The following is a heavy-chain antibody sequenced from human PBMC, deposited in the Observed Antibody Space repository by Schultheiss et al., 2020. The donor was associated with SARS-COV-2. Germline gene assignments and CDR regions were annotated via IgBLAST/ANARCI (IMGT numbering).Heavy chain of an antibody. V-gene: IGHV3-23*01. Sequence: GESLKISCAASGFTFSSYAMSWVRQAPGKGLEWVSAISGSGGSTYYADSVKGRFTISRDNSKNTLYLQMNSLRAEDTVVYYCAKDGLLVAAIPNDYWGQGTLVTVSS. CDR1: GFTFSSYA. D-gene: IGHD2-15*01. J-gene: IGHJ4*02. CDR3: AKDGLLVAAIPNDY. CDR2: ISGSGGST.